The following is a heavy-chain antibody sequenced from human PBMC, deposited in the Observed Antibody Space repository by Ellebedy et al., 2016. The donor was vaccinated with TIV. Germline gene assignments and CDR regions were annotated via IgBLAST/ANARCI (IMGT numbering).Heavy chain of an antibody. CDR2: IYYSGST. J-gene: IGHJ4*02. CDR3: ARLSRDGYNYDY. V-gene: IGHV4-59*08. Sequence: ESLKISCTVSGGSISSYYWSWIRQPPGKGLEWIGYIYYSGSTNYNPSLKSRVTMSVDTSNNQFSLKLSSVTAADTAVYYCARLSRDGYNYDYWGQGTLVTVSS. CDR1: GGSISSYY. D-gene: IGHD5-24*01.